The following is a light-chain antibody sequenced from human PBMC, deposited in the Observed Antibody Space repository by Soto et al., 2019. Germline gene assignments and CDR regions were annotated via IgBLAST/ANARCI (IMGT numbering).Light chain of an antibody. CDR3: LQDYNYPRT. V-gene: IGKV1-6*01. J-gene: IGKJ1*01. CDR1: QGIRND. CDR2: AAS. Sequence: AIQMTQSPSSLSSSELERFTIPCRASQGIRNDLGWYQQKPGKAPKLLIYAASSLQTGVPSRFRGSGSGTDFTLTISSLQPEDFATYYCLQDYNYPRTFGQGTKVDIK.